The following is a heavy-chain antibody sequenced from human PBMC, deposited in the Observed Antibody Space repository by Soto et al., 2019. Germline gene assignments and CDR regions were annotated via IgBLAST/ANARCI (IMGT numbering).Heavy chain of an antibody. V-gene: IGHV3-53*04. CDR1: GFTVSSNY. Sequence: GGSLRLSCAASGFTVSSNYMSWVRQGPGKGLEWVSVIYSGGSTYYADSVKGRFTISRHNSKNTLYLQMNSLRAEDTAVYYCARERPWIVGYYYMDVWGKGTTVTVSS. J-gene: IGHJ6*03. CDR2: IYSGGST. CDR3: ARERPWIVGYYYMDV. D-gene: IGHD2-15*01.